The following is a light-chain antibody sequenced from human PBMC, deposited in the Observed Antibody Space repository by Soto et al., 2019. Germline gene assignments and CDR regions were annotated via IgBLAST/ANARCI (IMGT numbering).Light chain of an antibody. CDR3: QQANGFPPLT. J-gene: IGKJ4*01. V-gene: IGKV1-12*01. CDR2: AAS. CDR1: QPVSNW. Sequence: DIQMTHSPSSVSASVGDRVTITCRASQPVSNWLAWYQQKPGKAPKLLIYAASKLQVGVPSRFSGSGSGTDFTLTISSLQPEDFATYYCQQANGFPPLTFGGGTTVEIK.